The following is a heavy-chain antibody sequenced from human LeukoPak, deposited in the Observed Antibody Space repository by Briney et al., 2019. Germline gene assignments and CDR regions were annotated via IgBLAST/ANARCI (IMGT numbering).Heavy chain of an antibody. CDR2: ISSSSSYI. CDR1: GFTFSSYS. J-gene: IGHJ5*02. CDR3: ARDGIPLRGPDKVWYWFDP. D-gene: IGHD1-14*01. V-gene: IGHV3-21*04. Sequence: GGSLRLSCAASGFTFSSYSMNWVRQAPGKGLEWVSSISSSSSYIYYADSVKGRFTISRDNAKNSLYLQMNSLRAEDTAVYYCARDGIPLRGPDKVWYWFDPWGQGTLVTVSS.